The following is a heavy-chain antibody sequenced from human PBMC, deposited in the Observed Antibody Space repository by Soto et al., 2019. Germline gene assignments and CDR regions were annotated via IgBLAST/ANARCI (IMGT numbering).Heavy chain of an antibody. Sequence: VGSLRLSCAASGFTFSSYEMNWVRQAPGKGLEWVSYISSSGSTIYYADSVKGRFTISRDNAKNSLYLQMNSLRAEDTAVYYCARDRVWWLRLDYWGQGTLVTVSS. J-gene: IGHJ4*02. V-gene: IGHV3-48*03. CDR2: ISSSGSTI. CDR1: GFTFSSYE. D-gene: IGHD5-12*01. CDR3: ARDRVWWLRLDY.